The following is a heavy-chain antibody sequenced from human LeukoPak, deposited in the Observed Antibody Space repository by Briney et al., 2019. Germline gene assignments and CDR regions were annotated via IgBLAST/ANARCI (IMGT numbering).Heavy chain of an antibody. CDR3: AREAGTAYYYYMDV. D-gene: IGHD6-19*01. V-gene: IGHV4-59*12. Sequence: SETLSLTCTVSGGSISSYYWSWIRQPPGKGLEWIGYIYYSGSTNYNPSLKSRVTISLDTSKNQFSLKLSSVTAADTAVYYCAREAGTAYYYYMDVWGRGTTVTISS. CDR1: GGSISSYY. J-gene: IGHJ6*03. CDR2: IYYSGST.